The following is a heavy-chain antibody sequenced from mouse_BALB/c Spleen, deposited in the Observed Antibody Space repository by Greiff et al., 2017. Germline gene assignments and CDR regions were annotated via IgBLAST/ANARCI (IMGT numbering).Heavy chain of an antibody. J-gene: IGHJ3*01. CDR3: ARLRTF. V-gene: IGHV1-9*01. CDR2: ILPGSGST. CDR1: GYTFSSYW. Sequence: QVQLKESGAELMKPGASVKISCKATGYTFSSYWIEWVKQRPGHGLEWIGEILPGSGSTNYNEKFKGKATLTADTSSNSAYMQLSSLTSEDSAVYYCARLRTFWGQGTLVTVSA.